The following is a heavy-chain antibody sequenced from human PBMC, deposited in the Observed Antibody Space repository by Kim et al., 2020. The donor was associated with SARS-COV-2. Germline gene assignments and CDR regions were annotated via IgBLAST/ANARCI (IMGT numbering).Heavy chain of an antibody. V-gene: IGHV3-74*01. Sequence: TIYADSVKGRFTISRDNAKNTLYLQMNRLRAGDTALYYCVRLNQRYYFDFWGQGTLVSVSS. CDR3: VRLNQRYYFDF. CDR2: T. J-gene: IGHJ4*02. D-gene: IGHD2-21*01.